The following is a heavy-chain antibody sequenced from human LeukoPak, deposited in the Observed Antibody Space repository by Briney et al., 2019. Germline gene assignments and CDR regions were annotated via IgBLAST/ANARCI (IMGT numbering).Heavy chain of an antibody. D-gene: IGHD7-27*01. CDR3: ARDEDWGPDY. CDR2: INPNSGGT. V-gene: IGHV1-2*02. CDR1: GYTFTGYY. J-gene: IGHJ4*02. Sequence: AASVKVSCKASGYTFTGYYMHWVRQAPGQGLEWMGWINPNSGGTNYAQKFQGRVTMTRDTSISTVYMELNSLTSGDTAVYYCARDEDWGPDYWGQGTLVTISS.